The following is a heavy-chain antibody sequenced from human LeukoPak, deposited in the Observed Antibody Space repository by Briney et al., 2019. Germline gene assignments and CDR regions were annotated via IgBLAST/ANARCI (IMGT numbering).Heavy chain of an antibody. CDR2: IYYSGST. Sequence: SETLSLTCTVSGGSISSSSYYWGWIRQPPGKGLEWIGSIYYSGSTYYNPSLKSRVTISVDTSKNQFSLKLSSVTAADTAVYYCARERRDGYKWGLDWYFDLWGRGTLVTVSS. D-gene: IGHD5-24*01. V-gene: IGHV4-39*07. CDR3: ARERRDGYKWGLDWYFDL. J-gene: IGHJ2*01. CDR1: GGSISSSSYY.